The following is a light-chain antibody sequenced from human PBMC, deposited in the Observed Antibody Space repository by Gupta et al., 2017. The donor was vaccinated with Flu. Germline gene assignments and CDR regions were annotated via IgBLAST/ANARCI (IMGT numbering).Light chain of an antibody. CDR2: RNN. Sequence: QSVLTQPPSTSGAPGQRVTISCSGISSNIGSNIVNWYQQLPGTAPKLLIYRNNLRPSGVSDRFSCSTSGTSASLTISGLQSEDEADYYCSTSDDSLNDSWVFGGGTNLTVL. CDR1: SSNIGSNI. J-gene: IGLJ3*02. V-gene: IGLV1-44*01. CDR3: STSDDSLNDSWV.